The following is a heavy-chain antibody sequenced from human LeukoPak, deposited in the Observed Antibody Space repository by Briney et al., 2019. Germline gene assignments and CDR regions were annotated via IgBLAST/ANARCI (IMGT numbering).Heavy chain of an antibody. D-gene: IGHD6-19*01. Sequence: GGSLRLSCAASGFTFSSYWMSWVRQAPGKGLEWVASIKQDGSEKYYADSVKGRFTISRDNAKNSLYLQMNSLRAEDTAVYYCAREGGSGWYGGNYFDYWGQGTLVTVSS. V-gene: IGHV3-7*01. CDR1: GFTFSSYW. CDR2: IKQDGSEK. J-gene: IGHJ4*02. CDR3: AREGGSGWYGGNYFDY.